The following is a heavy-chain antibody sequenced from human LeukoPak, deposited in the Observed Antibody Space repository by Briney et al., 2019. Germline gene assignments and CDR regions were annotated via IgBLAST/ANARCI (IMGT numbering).Heavy chain of an antibody. CDR1: GLTFSNYW. CDR3: ARFGDYGEY. J-gene: IGHJ4*02. Sequence: GESLRLSCATSGLTFSNYWMSWVRQAPGKGLEWVANIKKDGSDKYYMYSVEGRVTISRKHAQNSLYLQMSSLRADAAALYYCARFGDYGEYWGQGTLVIVSS. CDR2: IKKDGSDK. D-gene: IGHD4-17*01. V-gene: IGHV3-7*03.